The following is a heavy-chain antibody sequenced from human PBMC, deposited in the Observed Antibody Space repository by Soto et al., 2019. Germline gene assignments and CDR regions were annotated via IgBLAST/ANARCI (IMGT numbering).Heavy chain of an antibody. CDR1: GFTFSGSA. V-gene: IGHV3-73*02. CDR3: SSPCVGCSVTSCCTSRGFYYNGMDV. CDR2: IRSKANSYAT. Sequence: EVQLVESGGGLVQPGGSLKLSCAASGFTFSGSAMHWVRQASGKGLEWVGRIRSKANSYATIYAASVKGRFTISRDDSKNTAYLQMNSLKTEDTAVYYCSSPCVGCSVTSCCTSRGFYYNGMDVWGQGTTVTVSS. J-gene: IGHJ6*02. D-gene: IGHD2-2*02.